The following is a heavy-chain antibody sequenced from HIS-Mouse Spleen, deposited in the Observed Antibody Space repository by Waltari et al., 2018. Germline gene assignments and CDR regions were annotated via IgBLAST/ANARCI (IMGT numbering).Heavy chain of an antibody. V-gene: IGHV4-34*01. Sequence: QVQLQQWGAGLLKPSETLSLTCAVYGGSFSGYYWSWIRQPPGKGLEWIGEINHSGSTNYNPSLKSRVTISVDTSKNQFSLKLSSVTAADTAVYYCARGCEVGDLFNDAFDIWGQGTMVTVSS. CDR3: ARGCEVGDLFNDAFDI. CDR2: INHSGST. J-gene: IGHJ3*02. CDR1: GGSFSGYY. D-gene: IGHD3-10*01.